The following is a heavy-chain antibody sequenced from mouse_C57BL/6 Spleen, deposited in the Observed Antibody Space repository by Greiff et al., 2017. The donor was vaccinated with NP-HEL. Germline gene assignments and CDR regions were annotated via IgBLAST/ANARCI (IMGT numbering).Heavy chain of an antibody. D-gene: IGHD3-3*01. Sequence: VKLMESGAELVKPGASVKLSCKASGYTFTSYWMHWVKQRPGQGLEWIGMIHPNSGSTNYNEKFKSKATLTVDKSSSTAYMQLSSLTSEDSAVYYCARGGLTDAMDYWGQGTSVTVSS. CDR3: ARGGLTDAMDY. CDR2: IHPNSGST. CDR1: GYTFTSYW. J-gene: IGHJ4*01. V-gene: IGHV1-64*01.